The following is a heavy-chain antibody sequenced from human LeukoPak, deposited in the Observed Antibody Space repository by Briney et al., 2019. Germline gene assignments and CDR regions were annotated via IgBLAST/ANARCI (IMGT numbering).Heavy chain of an antibody. CDR3: ARHLRTAAAGTFDY. Sequence: PSETLSLTCTVSGGSISSYYWSWIRQPPGKGLEWIGYIYYSETTNYNPSLKSRVTLSVDASKNQFSLKLSSVTAADTAVYYCARHLRTAAAGTFDYWGQGTLVTVSS. V-gene: IGHV4-59*08. CDR2: IYYSETT. D-gene: IGHD6-13*01. CDR1: GGSISSYY. J-gene: IGHJ4*02.